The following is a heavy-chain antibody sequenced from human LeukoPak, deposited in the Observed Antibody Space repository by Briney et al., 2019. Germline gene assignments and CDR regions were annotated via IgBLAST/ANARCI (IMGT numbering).Heavy chain of an antibody. J-gene: IGHJ6*03. Sequence: ASETLSLTCTVSGYFSTAYYWGWIRQPPGKGLEWIGYIYYSGSTNYNPSLKSRVTMSVDTSKNQFSLKLSSVTAADTAVYYCARDLYSSSWHTKNYYYYYYMDVWGKGTTVTISS. CDR1: GYFSTAYY. CDR3: ARDLYSSSWHTKNYYYYYYMDV. CDR2: IYYSGST. V-gene: IGHV4-59*12. D-gene: IGHD6-13*01.